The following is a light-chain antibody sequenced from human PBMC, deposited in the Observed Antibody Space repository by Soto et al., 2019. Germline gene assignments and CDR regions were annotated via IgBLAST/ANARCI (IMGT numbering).Light chain of an antibody. CDR1: QSISTY. Sequence: DIQMTQSPSSLSASVGDRVTITCRASQSISTYLNWYQQKPGKAPNLLIYAASSLQSGVPSRFSGSGSGTDFTLTIISLQPEDFATYYCQQSDSTPLTFGQGTRLEFK. V-gene: IGKV1-39*01. CDR3: QQSDSTPLT. J-gene: IGKJ5*01. CDR2: AAS.